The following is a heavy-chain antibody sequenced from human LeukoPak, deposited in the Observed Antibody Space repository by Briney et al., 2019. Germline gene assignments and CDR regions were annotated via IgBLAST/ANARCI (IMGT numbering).Heavy chain of an antibody. J-gene: IGHJ6*02. D-gene: IGHD3-3*01. Sequence: PGGSLRLSCAASGFTSNSYAMHWVRQAPGKGLEWVAVISYDGSNKYYADSVKGRFTISRDNSKNTLYLQMNSLRAEDTAVYYCARGYYDFWNGMDVWGQGTTVTVSS. CDR3: ARGYYDFWNGMDV. CDR1: GFTSNSYA. CDR2: ISYDGSNK. V-gene: IGHV3-30-3*01.